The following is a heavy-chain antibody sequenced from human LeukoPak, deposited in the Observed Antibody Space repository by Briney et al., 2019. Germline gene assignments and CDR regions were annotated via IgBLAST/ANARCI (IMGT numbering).Heavy chain of an antibody. CDR3: AKDNPIEKVPGLGPGS. J-gene: IGHJ5*02. V-gene: IGHV3-30*02. D-gene: IGHD2-2*01. Sequence: PGGSLRLSCAASGFTFTNSGMHWVRQAPGRGLEWVAFMQFHGGDIFYADSVEGRFTISRDNSKNTLYLQMNSLRPEDTAVYYCAKDNPIEKVPGLGPGSWGQGTLVTVSS. CDR2: MQFHGGDI. CDR1: GFTFTNSG.